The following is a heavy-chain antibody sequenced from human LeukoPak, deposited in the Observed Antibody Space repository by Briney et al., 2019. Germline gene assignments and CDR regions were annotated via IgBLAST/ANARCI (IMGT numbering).Heavy chain of an antibody. CDR2: IYHSGST. CDR3: ARAYYYDSSGYYYDY. D-gene: IGHD3-22*01. Sequence: PSETLSLTCAVSGGSISSSNWWSWVRQPPGKGLEWIGEIYHSGSTNYNPSLKSRVTISVDTSKNQFSLKLSSVTAADTAVYYCARAYYYDSSGYYYDYWGQGTLVTVSS. V-gene: IGHV4-4*02. CDR1: GGSISSSNW. J-gene: IGHJ4*02.